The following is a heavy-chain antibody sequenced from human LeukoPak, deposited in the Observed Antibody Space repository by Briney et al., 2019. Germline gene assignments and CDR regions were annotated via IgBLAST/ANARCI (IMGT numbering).Heavy chain of an antibody. CDR3: ARENDYGDYYYGMDV. J-gene: IGHJ6*02. CDR2: IYYSGST. Sequence: SETLSLTCTVSGGSISSYYWSWIRQPPGKGLEGVGDIYYSGSTNYNPSLKSRVPISVDPSKNQFSLKLSSLTAADTAVYYCARENDYGDYYYGMDVWGQGTTVTVSS. V-gene: IGHV4-59*01. CDR1: GGSISSYY. D-gene: IGHD4-17*01.